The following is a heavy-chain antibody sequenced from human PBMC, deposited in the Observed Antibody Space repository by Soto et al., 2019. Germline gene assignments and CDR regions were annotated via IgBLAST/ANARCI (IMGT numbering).Heavy chain of an antibody. V-gene: IGHV3-11*05. CDR1: GFTFRDYY. CDR3: ARAYYYTMDV. Sequence: QVQLVESGGGLVRPGGSLRLSCEASGFTFRDYYMTWFRQAPGKGLEWLSYIDSSTKYTNYADSVKGRFTISRDNAKTSLYLQMNSLRADDTAVYYCARAYYYTMDVWGQGTMVTVSS. J-gene: IGHJ6*02. CDR2: IDSSTKYT.